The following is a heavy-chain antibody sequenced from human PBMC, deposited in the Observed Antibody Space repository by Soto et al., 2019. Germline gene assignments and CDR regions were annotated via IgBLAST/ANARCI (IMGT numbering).Heavy chain of an antibody. CDR1: GFTFSSYT. J-gene: IGHJ6*02. V-gene: IGHV3-48*02. CDR3: ARTLAAAAYYYYYGMDV. D-gene: IGHD6-13*01. CDR2: ITSSSSTI. Sequence: GGSLRLSCASSGFTFSSYTMNWVRQAPGKGLEWVSYITSSSSTIYYADSVKGRFTISRDNAKNSLYLQMNSLRDEDTAVYYCARTLAAAAYYYYYGMDVWGQGTTVTVSS.